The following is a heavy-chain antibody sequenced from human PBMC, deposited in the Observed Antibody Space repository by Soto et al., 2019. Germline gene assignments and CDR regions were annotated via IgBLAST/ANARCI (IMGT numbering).Heavy chain of an antibody. CDR2: INHSGST. CDR1: GGSFSAYY. CDR3: ARANIVYNYGDYYYYVMDV. D-gene: IGHD5-18*01. V-gene: IGHV4-34*01. J-gene: IGHJ6*02. Sequence: SETLSLTCAVYGGSFSAYYWSWIRQPPGKGLECIGEINHSGSTNYNPSLKSRVTISVDTSKKQFSLKLSSVTAADTAVYYCARANIVYNYGDYYYYVMDVWGQGTTVTVSS.